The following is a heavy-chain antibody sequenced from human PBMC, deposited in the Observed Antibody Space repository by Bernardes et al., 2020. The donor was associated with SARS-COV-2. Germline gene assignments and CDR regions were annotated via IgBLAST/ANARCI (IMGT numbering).Heavy chain of an antibody. Sequence: NIGDADAMKGRFTIARDNARNSLQLQMNSPRAEDTALYYCGRDKTGSYTGYGVDVWGQGTTVTVSS. CDR2: NI. J-gene: IGHJ6*02. CDR3: GRDKTGSYTGYGVDV. V-gene: IGHV3-9*01. D-gene: IGHD1-26*01.